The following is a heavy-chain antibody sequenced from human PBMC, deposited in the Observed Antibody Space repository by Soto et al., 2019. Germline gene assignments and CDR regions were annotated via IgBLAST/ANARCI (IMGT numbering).Heavy chain of an antibody. Sequence: PGVSLRLSCAASGFTFSSYAMSWVRQAPGKGLEWVSAISGSGGSTYYADSVKGRFTISRDNSKNTLYLQMNSLRAEDTAVYYCAKVVAAAGTSPLDYWGQGTLVTVSS. J-gene: IGHJ4*02. CDR3: AKVVAAAGTSPLDY. CDR1: GFTFSSYA. D-gene: IGHD6-13*01. V-gene: IGHV3-23*01. CDR2: ISGSGGST.